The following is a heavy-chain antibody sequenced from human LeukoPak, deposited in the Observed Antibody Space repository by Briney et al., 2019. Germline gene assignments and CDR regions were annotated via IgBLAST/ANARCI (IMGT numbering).Heavy chain of an antibody. J-gene: IGHJ4*02. V-gene: IGHV1-2*02. D-gene: IGHD3-10*01. CDR1: GYTFTNYG. Sequence: ASVKVPCKASGYTFTNYGISWVRQAPGQGLEWMGWINPNSGGTNYAQKFQGRVTMTRDTSISTAYMELSRLRSDDTAVYYCARDNYLMVRGVTLFGYWGQGTLVTVSS. CDR2: INPNSGGT. CDR3: ARDNYLMVRGVTLFGY.